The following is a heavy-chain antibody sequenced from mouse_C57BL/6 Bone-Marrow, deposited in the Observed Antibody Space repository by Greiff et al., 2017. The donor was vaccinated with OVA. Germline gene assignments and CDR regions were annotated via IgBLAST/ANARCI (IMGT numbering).Heavy chain of an antibody. J-gene: IGHJ2*01. CDR1: GYTFTSYW. Sequence: VQLQQSGAELVRPGTSVKLSCKASGYTFTSYWMHWVKQRPGQGLEWIGVIDPSDSYTNYNQQFKGKATLTVDTSSSTAYMQLSSLTSEDSAVYYGARRGITTVVDYWGQGTTLTVSS. V-gene: IGHV1-59*01. CDR2: IDPSDSYT. D-gene: IGHD1-1*01. CDR3: ARRGITTVVDY.